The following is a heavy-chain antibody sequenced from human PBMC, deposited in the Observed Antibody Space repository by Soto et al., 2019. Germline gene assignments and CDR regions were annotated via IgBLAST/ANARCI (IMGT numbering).Heavy chain of an antibody. D-gene: IGHD6-13*01. CDR2: IYYSGST. CDR3: ARDPLIAAAIDRYYYCGMDV. V-gene: IGHV4-61*01. J-gene: IGHJ6*02. Sequence: QVQLQESGPGLVKPSETLSLTCTVSGGSVSSGSYYWSWIRQPPGKGLEWIGYIYYSGSTNYNPSLKTRVTISVDTSKDQFSLKLSSVTAADTAVYYCARDPLIAAAIDRYYYCGMDVWGQGTTVTVSS. CDR1: GGSVSSGSYY.